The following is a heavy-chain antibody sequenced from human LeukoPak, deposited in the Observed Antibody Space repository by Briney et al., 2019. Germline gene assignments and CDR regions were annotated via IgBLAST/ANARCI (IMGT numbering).Heavy chain of an antibody. V-gene: IGHV3-30*03. D-gene: IGHD3-10*01. J-gene: IGHJ6*04. CDR3: AGYYYGSGSKWGVYYYGMDV. Sequence: GGSLRLSCAASGFTFSSYGMHWVRQAPGKGLEWVAVISYDGSNKYYADSVKGRFTISRDNSKNTLYLQMNSLRAEDTAVYYCAGYYYGSGSKWGVYYYGMDVWGKGTTVTVSS. CDR1: GFTFSSYG. CDR2: ISYDGSNK.